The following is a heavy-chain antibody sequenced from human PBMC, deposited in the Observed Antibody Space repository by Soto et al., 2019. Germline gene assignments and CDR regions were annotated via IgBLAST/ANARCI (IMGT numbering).Heavy chain of an antibody. CDR1: GFTCSLYG. V-gene: IGHV3-30*18. D-gene: IGHD6-25*01. Sequence: QVQLLESGGGVVQPGRALKLSCTTSGFTCSLYGMHWVRQAPCKGLEWLAGISFDGKNRYYADAVKGRFNISRDNCKTTLFLQMSNVRAEDTAVYFGAKGATAAAVLDHWGPGALVTGAS. CDR2: ISFDGKNR. CDR3: AKGATAAAVLDH. J-gene: IGHJ4*02.